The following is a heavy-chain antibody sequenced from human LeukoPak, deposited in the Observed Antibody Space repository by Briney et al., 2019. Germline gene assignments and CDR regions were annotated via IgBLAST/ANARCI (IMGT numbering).Heavy chain of an antibody. Sequence: ASVTVSCKASEYTFTSYYVHWVRQAPGQGLEWMGIINPSGDSANYAQKFQGRVTMTRDTSTSTVYMELSSLRSEDTAVYYCARESGSGSHFDYWGQGTLVTVSS. D-gene: IGHD3-10*01. CDR3: ARESGSGSHFDY. V-gene: IGHV1-46*01. J-gene: IGHJ4*02. CDR1: EYTFTSYY. CDR2: INPSGDSA.